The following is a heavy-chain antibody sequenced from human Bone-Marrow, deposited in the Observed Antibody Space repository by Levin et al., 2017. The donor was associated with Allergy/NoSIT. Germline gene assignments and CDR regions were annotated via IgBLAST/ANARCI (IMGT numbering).Heavy chain of an antibody. CDR3: VGSQGRNGWSYSCYGMEV. CDR1: GLTFNIYD. J-gene: IGHJ6*02. V-gene: IGHV3-21*04. CDR2: LSGRSDDT. D-gene: IGHD2-21*01. Sequence: GGSLRLSCTASGLTFNIYDMSWVRQAPRRGLEWVSSLSGRSDDTYYADSVKGRFTISRDNSKNSLYLQMTNLRADDTAVYYCVGSQGRNGWSYSCYGMEVWGRGTTVTVSS.